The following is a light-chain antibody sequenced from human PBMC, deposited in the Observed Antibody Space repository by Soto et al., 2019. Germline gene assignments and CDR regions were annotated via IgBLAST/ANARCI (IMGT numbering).Light chain of an antibody. CDR3: SSYTSSSTSRV. CDR1: SSDVGGYNY. Sequence: QSALTQPASVSGSPGQSITISCTGTSSDVGGYNYVSWYQQHPGKAPKLMIYDVSNRPSGVSNRFSGSKSGNTASLTISGLQAEDEADYYCSSYTSSSTSRVFGGGTKLTFL. J-gene: IGLJ2*01. CDR2: DVS. V-gene: IGLV2-14*01.